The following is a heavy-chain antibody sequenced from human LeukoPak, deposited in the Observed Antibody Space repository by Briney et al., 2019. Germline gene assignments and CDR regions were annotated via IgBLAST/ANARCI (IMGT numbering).Heavy chain of an antibody. Sequence: PSETLSLTCSVYGGSFSGYYWSWIRQPPGKGLEWVGEINHSGSTNYNPSLKSRVTISVDTSKNQFSLKLSSVTAADTAVYYCARGKWFDPWGQGTLVTVSS. V-gene: IGHV4-34*01. CDR2: INHSGST. CDR3: ARGKWFDP. CDR1: GGSFSGYY. J-gene: IGHJ5*02.